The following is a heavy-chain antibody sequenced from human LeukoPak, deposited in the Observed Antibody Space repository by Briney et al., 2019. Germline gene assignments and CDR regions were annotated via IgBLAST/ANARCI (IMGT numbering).Heavy chain of an antibody. J-gene: IGHJ4*02. D-gene: IGHD1-26*01. CDR2: IKQDGSEK. CDR1: GFTFSSYW. V-gene: IGHV3-7*01. CDR3: ARDRYGGSFYYFDY. Sequence: GGSLRLSCAASGFTFSSYWMSWVRQAPGKGLEWVANIKQDGSEKYYVDSVKGRFTISRDNAKNTLYLQMNSLRAEDTAVYYCARDRYGGSFYYFDYWGQGTLVTVSS.